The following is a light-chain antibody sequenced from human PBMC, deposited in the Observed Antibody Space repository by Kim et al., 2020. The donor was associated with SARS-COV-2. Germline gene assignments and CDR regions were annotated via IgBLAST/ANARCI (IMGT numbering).Light chain of an antibody. V-gene: IGLV1-44*01. Sequence: GQRITISFSGSSSNIGRNTVSWYQQFPGTAPKLLIYNNNQRPSGVPDRFSGSKSGTSASLAISGLQSEDEADYYCATWDDSLHGVIFGGGTQLTVL. CDR1: SSNIGRNT. J-gene: IGLJ2*01. CDR2: NNN. CDR3: ATWDDSLHGVI.